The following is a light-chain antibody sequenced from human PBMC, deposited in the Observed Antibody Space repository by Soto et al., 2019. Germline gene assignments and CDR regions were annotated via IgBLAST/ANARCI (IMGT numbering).Light chain of an antibody. V-gene: IGLV2-14*01. J-gene: IGLJ1*01. CDR1: SSDVGGYNY. Sequence: QLVLTQPASVSGSPGQSITISCTGTSSDVGGYNYVSWYQLHPGRAPNLMVYEVSNRPSGVSNRFSGSKSGNTASLTISGLQSEDEADYYCSSYTDSAAYVFGTGTKLTVL. CDR3: SSYTDSAAYV. CDR2: EVS.